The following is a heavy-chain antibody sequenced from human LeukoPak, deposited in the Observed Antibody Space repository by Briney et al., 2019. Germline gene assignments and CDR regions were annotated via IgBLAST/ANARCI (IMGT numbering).Heavy chain of an antibody. V-gene: IGHV4-34*01. CDR2: INHSGST. J-gene: IGHJ4*02. CDR3: ASRGTTVTTSSFDY. D-gene: IGHD4-17*01. Sequence: SETLSLTCTVSGDSISSYYWSWIRQPPGKGLEWIGEINHSGSTNYNPSLKSRVTISVDTSKNQFSLKLSSVTAADTAVYYCASRGTTVTTSSFDYWGQGTLVTVSS. CDR1: GDSISSYY.